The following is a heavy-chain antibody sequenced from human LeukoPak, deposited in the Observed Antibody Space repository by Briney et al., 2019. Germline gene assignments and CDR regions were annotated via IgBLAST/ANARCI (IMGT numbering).Heavy chain of an antibody. CDR2: LSGAGDNA. J-gene: IGHJ4*02. V-gene: IGHV3-23*01. Sequence: PGGSLRLSCAASGLTFSSYAVSWVRQAPGKELEWVSALSGAGDNASYADAVKGRFTISRDNSKNTLYLQMNSLRAEDTAVYYCAKDFRGSGYFFDYWGQGTLVTVSS. D-gene: IGHD2-15*01. CDR3: AKDFRGSGYFFDY. CDR1: GLTFSSYA.